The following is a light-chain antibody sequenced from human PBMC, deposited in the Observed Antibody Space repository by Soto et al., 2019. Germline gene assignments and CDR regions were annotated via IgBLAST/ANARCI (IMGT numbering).Light chain of an antibody. CDR1: QSVSSN. V-gene: IGKV3-15*01. Sequence: EIVMTQSPATLSVSPGERATLSCRASQSVSSNLAWYQQKHGPTPKLLIYVASTSATGIPSRFSGSGSATDFTLTISSLQSEDVAVDYCPQYNVWPLTFGGGTKVEFK. CDR3: PQYNVWPLT. J-gene: IGKJ4*01. CDR2: VAS.